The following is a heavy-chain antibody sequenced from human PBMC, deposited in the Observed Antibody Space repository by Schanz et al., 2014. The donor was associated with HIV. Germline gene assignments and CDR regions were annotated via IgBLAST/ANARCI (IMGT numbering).Heavy chain of an antibody. CDR2: ISYDGTKK. J-gene: IGHJ6*02. CDR1: GFTFSNYG. D-gene: IGHD3-22*01. V-gene: IGHV3-30*18. CDR3: AKDRNYYDSRFLGKGNYYYYYGMDV. Sequence: QVQLVESGGGVVQPGRSLRLSCAASGFTFSNYGMHWVRQAPGKGLEWVAVISYDGTKKHYADSVKGRFTISRDNSKNSLSLLIKSLRAEDAAVYYCAKDRNYYDSRFLGKGNYYYYYGMDVWGQGTTVTVSS.